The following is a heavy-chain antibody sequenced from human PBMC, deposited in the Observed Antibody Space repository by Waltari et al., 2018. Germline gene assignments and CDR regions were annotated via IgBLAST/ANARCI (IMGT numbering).Heavy chain of an antibody. CDR1: GFTFRSDG. J-gene: IGHJ4*02. D-gene: IGHD6-13*01. CDR3: ARDGISSTQSGYFDY. CDR2: ISSLSKYT. Sequence: EVRLVESGGGLVKPGGSLRLSCAASGFTFRSDGMNWVRQAPGHLLSWVSSISSLSKYTYYADSVNGRFTISRDNAKNSLYLQMNSLRAEDTAVYFCARDGISSTQSGYFDYWGQGVLVTVSS. V-gene: IGHV3-21*01.